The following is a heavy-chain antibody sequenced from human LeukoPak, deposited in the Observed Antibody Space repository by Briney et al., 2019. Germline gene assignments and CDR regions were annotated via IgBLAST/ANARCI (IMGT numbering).Heavy chain of an antibody. CDR3: ARVPGVSTWFDP. Sequence: SETLSLTCTVSGGSISSYYWSWIRQPAGKGLEWIGRIYTSGSTNYNPSLKSRVTISVDGSKNQFSLKLSSVTAADTAVYYCARVPGVSTWFDPWGQGTLVTVSS. J-gene: IGHJ5*02. CDR2: IYTSGST. D-gene: IGHD3-3*01. CDR1: GGSISSYY. V-gene: IGHV4-4*07.